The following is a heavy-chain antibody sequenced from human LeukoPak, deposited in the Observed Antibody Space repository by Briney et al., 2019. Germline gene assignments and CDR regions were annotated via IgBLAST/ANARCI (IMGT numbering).Heavy chain of an antibody. Sequence: ASVKVYCKASGYSFTSYGINWVRQAPGQGLEWMGWISADNGNTNYAQKLQGRVTMTKDTSTKTASMELTSLRSDDTAVYYCARGYDFWSGYYPFDYRGLGTLVTVSS. D-gene: IGHD3-3*01. CDR2: ISADNGNT. J-gene: IGHJ4*02. V-gene: IGHV1-18*01. CDR1: GYSFTSYG. CDR3: ARGYDFWSGYYPFDY.